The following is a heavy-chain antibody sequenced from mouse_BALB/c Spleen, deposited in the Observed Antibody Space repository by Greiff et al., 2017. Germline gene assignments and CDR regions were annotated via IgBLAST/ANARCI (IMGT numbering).Heavy chain of an antibody. CDR3: ARCYGNYGEDY. D-gene: IGHD2-1*01. CDR1: GYTFTSYW. Sequence: VQLQQPGAELVKPGASVKLSCKASGYTFTSYWMHWVKQRPGQGLEWIGEIDPSDSYTNYNQKFKGKATLTVDKSSSTAYMQLSSLTSEDSAVYYCARCYGNYGEDYWGQGTSVTVSS. V-gene: IGHV1-69*02. J-gene: IGHJ4*01. CDR2: IDPSDSYT.